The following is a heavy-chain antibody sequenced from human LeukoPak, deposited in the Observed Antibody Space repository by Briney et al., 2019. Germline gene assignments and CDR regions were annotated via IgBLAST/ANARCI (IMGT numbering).Heavy chain of an antibody. CDR1: GFTFSSYS. CDR2: ISSSSSYI. D-gene: IGHD4-17*01. Sequence: PGGSLRLSCAASGFTFSSYSMNWVRQAPGKGLEWVSSISSSSSYIYYADSVKGRFTISRDNAKNSLYLQMNSLRAEDTAVYYCAKDADDYGDYSGGDYWGQGTLVTVSS. CDR3: AKDADDYGDYSGGDY. V-gene: IGHV3-21*04. J-gene: IGHJ4*02.